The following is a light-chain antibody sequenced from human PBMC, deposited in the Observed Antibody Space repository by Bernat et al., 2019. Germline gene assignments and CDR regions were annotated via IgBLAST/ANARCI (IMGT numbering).Light chain of an antibody. CDR3: QVWDPTTDHVI. CDR1: QIGSKS. J-gene: IGLJ2*01. CDR2: YDN. V-gene: IGLV3-21*04. Sequence: SYVLTQPPSVSLAPGNTARLTCGGNQIGSKSVHWYQQKPGQAPVLVIYYDNNRPSGIPERFSGSNSGDTATLTISRVEAGDEADYYCQVWDPTTDHVIFGGGTKLTVL.